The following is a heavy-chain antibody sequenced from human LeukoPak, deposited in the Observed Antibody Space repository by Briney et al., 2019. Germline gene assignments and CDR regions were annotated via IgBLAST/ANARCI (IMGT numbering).Heavy chain of an antibody. Sequence: GPVRVSCKASGYTFSNYDVTWVRQAPGQGLEYMGWMNPNSGNTGFAQKFRGRVTMTSDASTTSAFMELMRLTSEDTAVYYCTRAVRNQLLSEYWGQGTRITVSS. J-gene: IGHJ4*02. CDR3: TRAVRNQLLSEY. V-gene: IGHV1-8*01. CDR2: MNPNSGNT. D-gene: IGHD2-2*01. CDR1: GYTFSNYD.